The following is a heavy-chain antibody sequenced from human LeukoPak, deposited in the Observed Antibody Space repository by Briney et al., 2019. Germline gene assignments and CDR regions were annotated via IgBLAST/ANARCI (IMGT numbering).Heavy chain of an antibody. J-gene: IGHJ4*02. D-gene: IGHD3-9*01. V-gene: IGHV3-48*03. CDR1: GFSFSSYE. CDR2: ISSSSSAI. Sequence: PGGSLRLSCAASGFSFSSYEMNWVRQAPGKGLEWVSSISSSSSAIYYAASVKGRFTISRDNAKNSLYLQMNSLRDEDTAVYYCARGALRYSDYWGQGTLVTVSS. CDR3: ARGALRYSDY.